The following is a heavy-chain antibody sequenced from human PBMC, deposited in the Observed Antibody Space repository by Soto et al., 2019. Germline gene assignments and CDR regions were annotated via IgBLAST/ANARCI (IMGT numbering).Heavy chain of an antibody. J-gene: IGHJ4*02. CDR1: GYTFTDFG. CDR3: ARDSGNLGNWAYFLDY. D-gene: IGHD7-27*01. V-gene: IGHV1-18*01. CDR2: ISAYNSNT. Sequence: QGQLVQSGAEVKKPGASLKVSCKASGYTFTDFGISWVRQAPGQGLEWMGWISAYNSNTNYAHKVQGRVNMTTDTSTSTAYMELRNLTSDDTAVYYCARDSGNLGNWAYFLDYWGQGTLVTVSS.